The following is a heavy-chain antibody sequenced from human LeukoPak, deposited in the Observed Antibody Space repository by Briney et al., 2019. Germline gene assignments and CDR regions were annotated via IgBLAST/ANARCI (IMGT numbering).Heavy chain of an antibody. V-gene: IGHV4-59*12. CDR3: ARDPTGIAAAGRWFDP. D-gene: IGHD6-13*01. Sequence: SETLSLTCTVSGGSISSYYWSWIRQPPGKGLEWIGYIYYSGSTNYNPSLKTRVTMSVDTSKNQFSLKLDSVTAADTAMYYCARDPTGIAAAGRWFDPWGQGTLVTVSS. J-gene: IGHJ5*02. CDR2: IYYSGST. CDR1: GGSISSYY.